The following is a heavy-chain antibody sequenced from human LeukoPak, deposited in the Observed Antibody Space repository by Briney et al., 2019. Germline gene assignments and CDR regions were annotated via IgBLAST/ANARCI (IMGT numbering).Heavy chain of an antibody. CDR1: GGTFSSYA. J-gene: IGHJ4*02. Sequence: SVKVSCKASGGTFSSYAISWVRQAPGQGLEWMGGIIPIFGTANYAQKFQGRVTITADESTSTAYMELSSLRSEDTAVYYCAGSNSLPYYFDYWGQGTLVTVSS. D-gene: IGHD4-23*01. CDR2: IIPIFGTA. CDR3: AGSNSLPYYFDY. V-gene: IGHV1-69*13.